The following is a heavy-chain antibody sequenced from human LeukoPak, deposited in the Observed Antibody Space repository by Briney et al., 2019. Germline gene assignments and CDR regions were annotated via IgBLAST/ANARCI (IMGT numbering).Heavy chain of an antibody. Sequence: ASVKVSCKASGYTFTGYYMHWVRQAPGQGLEWMGIINPSDGKTSYAQKFQGRVTMTRDTSTSTVYMELSSLRSEDTAVYYCAREIGPRQLYLWGSAFDYWGQGALVTVSS. V-gene: IGHV1-46*01. D-gene: IGHD5-18*01. J-gene: IGHJ4*02. CDR3: AREIGPRQLYLWGSAFDY. CDR1: GYTFTGYY. CDR2: INPSDGKT.